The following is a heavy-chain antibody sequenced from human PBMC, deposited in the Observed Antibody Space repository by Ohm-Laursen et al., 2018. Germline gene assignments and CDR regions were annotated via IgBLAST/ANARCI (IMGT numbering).Heavy chain of an antibody. Sequence: SLRLSCLASGFTFSDYYMSWIRQAPGKGLEWVSYISSRGRTIYYADSVKGRFTISRDNAKNSLYLQMNSLRAEDTAVYYCARDFPYSSSWGTHYYYGMDVWGQGTTVTVS. D-gene: IGHD6-13*01. CDR2: ISSRGRTI. CDR3: ARDFPYSSSWGTHYYYGMDV. CDR1: GFTFSDYY. J-gene: IGHJ6*02. V-gene: IGHV3-11*04.